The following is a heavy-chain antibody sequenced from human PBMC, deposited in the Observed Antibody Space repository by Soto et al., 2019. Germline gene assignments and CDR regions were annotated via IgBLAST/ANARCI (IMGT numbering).Heavy chain of an antibody. V-gene: IGHV3-21*01. CDR2: LSSSSSYI. J-gene: IGHJ4*02. Sequence: EVLLVESGGGLVKPGGSLRLSCAASGFTFSSYSMMWVRQAPGKGLEWVSLLSSSSSYIYFADSLKGRFTISRDNAKNSLYLQMNSLRVEDTAVYYCARVGYSSGWLPDYWGQGTLVTVSS. D-gene: IGHD6-19*01. CDR1: GFTFSSYS. CDR3: ARVGYSSGWLPDY.